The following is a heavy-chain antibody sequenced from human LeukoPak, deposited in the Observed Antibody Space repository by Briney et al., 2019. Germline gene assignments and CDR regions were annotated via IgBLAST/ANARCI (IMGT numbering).Heavy chain of an antibody. CDR1: GSTFSSYD. V-gene: IGHV1-8*02. Sequence: ASVKVSCKVSGSTFSSYDINWVRQANGQGLEWMGWMNPNSGDTGYTQRFQGRVTMTRDTSISTAYMELSSLRSEDTAVYYCARGTYGTGSHFDFWGQGTLVTVSS. CDR2: MNPNSGDT. J-gene: IGHJ4*02. CDR3: ARGTYGTGSHFDF. D-gene: IGHD3-10*01.